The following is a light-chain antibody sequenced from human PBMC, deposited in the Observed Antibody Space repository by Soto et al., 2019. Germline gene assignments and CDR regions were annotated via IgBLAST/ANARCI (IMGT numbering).Light chain of an antibody. CDR1: QSVSSDY. CDR3: QQYSDSLGT. CDR2: AAS. J-gene: IGKJ1*01. Sequence: EIVLTQSPGTLSLSPGDRASLSCRAHQSVSSDYLAWYQQRPGQAPRLLIYAASIRATGIPDRFSGSGSGTYFTLTISRLAPEDFALYFCQQYSDSLGTFGQGTKVEI. V-gene: IGKV3-20*01.